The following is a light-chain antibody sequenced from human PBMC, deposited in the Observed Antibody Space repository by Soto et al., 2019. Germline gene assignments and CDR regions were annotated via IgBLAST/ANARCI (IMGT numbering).Light chain of an antibody. V-gene: IGKV3-15*01. CDR2: GAS. CDR3: QQYNTWPPIT. J-gene: IGKJ5*01. Sequence: EIVMTQSTATLSVSPGERVTLSCRASQSVRSNLAWYQQKPGQAPRLLIYGASTRATGLPARFSGSGSGTDFTITISSLQSEDFAVYYCQQYNTWPPITFGQGTRLEIK. CDR1: QSVRSN.